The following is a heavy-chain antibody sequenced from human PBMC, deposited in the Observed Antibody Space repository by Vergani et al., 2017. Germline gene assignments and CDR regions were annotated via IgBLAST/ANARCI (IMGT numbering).Heavy chain of an antibody. D-gene: IGHD6-13*01. Sequence: QVQLVQSGAEVKKPGASVKVSCKASGYTFTSYGISWVRQAPGQGLEWMGWISAYNGNTNYAQKFQGTVTITADKSTSTAYMELSSLRSEDTAVYYCAREMVAAAGTDWFDPWGQGTLVTVSS. V-gene: IGHV1-18*01. CDR1: GYTFTSYG. CDR2: ISAYNGNT. J-gene: IGHJ5*02. CDR3: AREMVAAAGTDWFDP.